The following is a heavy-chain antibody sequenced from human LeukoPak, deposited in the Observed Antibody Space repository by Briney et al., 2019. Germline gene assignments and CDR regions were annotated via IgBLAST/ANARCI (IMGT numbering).Heavy chain of an antibody. CDR3: ARDTDFGPQGL. J-gene: IGHJ4*02. Sequence: ASVKVSCKTSGYIFETYGVSWVRQAPGQGLEWMGWINIKNGDTYFAQKFQGRVTMTTDTSTSTAFMELRSLRSDDTAVYYCARDTDFGPQGLWGQGTLVTVSS. V-gene: IGHV1-18*01. D-gene: IGHD3-10*01. CDR2: INIKNGDT. CDR1: GYIFETYG.